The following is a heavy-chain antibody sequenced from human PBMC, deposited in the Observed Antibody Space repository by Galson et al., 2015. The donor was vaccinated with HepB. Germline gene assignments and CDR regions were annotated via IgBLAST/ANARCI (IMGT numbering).Heavy chain of an antibody. J-gene: IGHJ3*02. CDR3: ARAEYYDSSGRDAFDI. Sequence: SVKVSCKASGGTFSSYTISWVRQAPGQGLEWMGRIIPILGIANYAQKFQGRVTITADKSTSTAYMELSSLRSEDTAVYYCARAEYYDSSGRDAFDIWGQGTMVTVSS. CDR1: GGTFSSYT. D-gene: IGHD3-22*01. V-gene: IGHV1-69*02. CDR2: IIPILGIA.